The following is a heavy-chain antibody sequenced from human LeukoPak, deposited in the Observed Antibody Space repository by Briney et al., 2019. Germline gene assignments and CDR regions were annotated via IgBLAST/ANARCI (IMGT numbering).Heavy chain of an antibody. J-gene: IGHJ4*02. D-gene: IGHD3-22*01. V-gene: IGHV4-59*01. CDR1: GGSISSYY. CDR2: IYYSGST. CDR3: ARGPSYYDSSGYVDY. Sequence: SETLSLTCTVSGGSISSYYWSWIRQPPGKGLEWIGYIYYSGSTNYNPSLKSRVTISVDTSKNQFSLKLSSVTAADTAVYYCARGPSYYDSSGYVDYWGQGTLVTVSS.